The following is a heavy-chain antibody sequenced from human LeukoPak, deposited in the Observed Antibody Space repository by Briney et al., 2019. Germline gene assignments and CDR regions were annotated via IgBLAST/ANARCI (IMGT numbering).Heavy chain of an antibody. Sequence: GESLKISCKGSGYNFTRHWIGWVRQMPGKSLEWMGIIYPGDSNTRYSPSFQGQFTISADKSITTAYLQWASLKDSDTAMYYCARGDVYNQGFDYWGQGTLVTVSS. CDR1: GYNFTRHW. CDR3: ARGDVYNQGFDY. D-gene: IGHD5-24*01. CDR2: IYPGDSNT. V-gene: IGHV5-51*01. J-gene: IGHJ4*02.